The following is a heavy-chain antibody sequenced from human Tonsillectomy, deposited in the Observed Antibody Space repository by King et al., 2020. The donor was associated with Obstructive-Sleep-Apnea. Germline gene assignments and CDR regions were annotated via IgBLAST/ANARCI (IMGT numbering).Heavy chain of an antibody. V-gene: IGHV3-30*18. J-gene: IGHJ4*02. CDR1: GFTFTTYG. D-gene: IGHD4-23*01. Sequence: QLVQSGGGVVQPGRSLRLSCAASGFTFTTYGMHWVRQAPGKGLEWVAVISFDGNDKYYADSVKGRFTISRDNSKNTLYLQMNSLRAEDTAVYYCVKEDWVGTYYFDYWGQGTLVTVSS. CDR2: ISFDGNDK. CDR3: VKEDWVGTYYFDY.